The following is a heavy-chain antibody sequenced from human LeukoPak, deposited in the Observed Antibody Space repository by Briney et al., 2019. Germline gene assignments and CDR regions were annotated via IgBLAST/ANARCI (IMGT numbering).Heavy chain of an antibody. Sequence: SQTLPLTCAISGDSVSSNSAAWNWIRQSPSRGLEWLGRTYYRSKWYNDYAVSVKSRITINPDTSKNQFSLQLNSVTPEDTAVYYCAREARPQWLVRLDYFDYWGQGTLVTVSS. CDR3: AREARPQWLVRLDYFDY. D-gene: IGHD6-19*01. CDR1: GDSVSSNSAA. V-gene: IGHV6-1*01. CDR2: TYYRSKWYN. J-gene: IGHJ4*02.